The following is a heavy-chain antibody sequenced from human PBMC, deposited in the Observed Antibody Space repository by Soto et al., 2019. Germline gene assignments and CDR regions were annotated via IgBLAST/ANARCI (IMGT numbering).Heavy chain of an antibody. CDR3: AKKYMTTVTTIDS. V-gene: IGHV3-23*01. J-gene: IGHJ4*02. D-gene: IGHD4-17*01. Sequence: EVQLLESGGGLLQPGGSLRLSCAASGFTFSSDAMSWVRQAPGKGLEWVSTISGSGGSTYYADSVKGRFTISRDNSKNTLYPQMNSLSAEDTAVYYCAKKYMTTVTTIDSWGQGTLFTVSS. CDR2: ISGSGGST. CDR1: GFTFSSDA.